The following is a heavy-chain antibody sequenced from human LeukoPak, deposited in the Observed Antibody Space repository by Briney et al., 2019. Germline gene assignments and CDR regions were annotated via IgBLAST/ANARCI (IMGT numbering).Heavy chain of an antibody. V-gene: IGHV4-39*01. Sequence: SETLSLTCTVSGGSISSSSYYWGWIRQPLGKGLEWIGSIYYSGSTYYNPSLKSRVTISVDTSKNQFSLKLSSVTAADTAVYYCAGHHSNYAGWFDPWGQGTLVTVSS. J-gene: IGHJ5*02. CDR1: GGSISSSSYY. D-gene: IGHD4-11*01. CDR2: IYYSGST. CDR3: AGHHSNYAGWFDP.